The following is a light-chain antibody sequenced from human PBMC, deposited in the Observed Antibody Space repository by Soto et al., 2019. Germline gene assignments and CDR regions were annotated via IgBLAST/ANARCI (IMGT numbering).Light chain of an antibody. CDR2: DAS. Sequence: EIVLTQSPATLSLSPGERATLSCRASQSVSSYLAWDQQKPGQAPRLLIYDASNRATGIPARFSGSGSGTDFTLTISSLEPEDFAVYYCQRRSNWPGTFGQGTKLEI. CDR1: QSVSSY. V-gene: IGKV3-11*01. J-gene: IGKJ2*01. CDR3: QRRSNWPGT.